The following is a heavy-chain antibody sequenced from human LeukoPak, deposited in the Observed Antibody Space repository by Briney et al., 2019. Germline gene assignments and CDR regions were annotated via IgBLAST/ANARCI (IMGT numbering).Heavy chain of an antibody. Sequence: GGSLRLSCAASGFFFKAAYMNWVRQAPGKGLEWVGRITPSIDEYAEPVKGRFSISRDDSQSMVYLQMSSLVTDDTAVYYCVWSSTWEKRFYLDQWGQGTLVTVSS. D-gene: IGHD6-6*01. J-gene: IGHJ4*02. CDR3: VWSSTWEKRFYLDQ. CDR1: GFFFKAAY. CDR2: ITPSID. V-gene: IGHV3-15*01.